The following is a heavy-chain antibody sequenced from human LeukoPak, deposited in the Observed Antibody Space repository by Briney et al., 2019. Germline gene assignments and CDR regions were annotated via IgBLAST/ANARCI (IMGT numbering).Heavy chain of an antibody. V-gene: IGHV3-53*01. J-gene: IGHJ4*02. CDR1: GFTVSSNY. Sequence: GGSLRLSCAASGFTVSSNYMSWVRQAPGKGLEWVSVIYSGGSTYYADSMKGRFTLSRDNSKNTLYLQMNSLRAEDTAVYYCARLSGSYYEADYWGQGTLVTVSS. CDR3: ARLSGSYYEADY. CDR2: IYSGGST. D-gene: IGHD1-26*01.